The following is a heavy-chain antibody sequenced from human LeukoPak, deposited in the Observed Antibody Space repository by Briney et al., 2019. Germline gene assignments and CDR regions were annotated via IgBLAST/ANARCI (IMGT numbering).Heavy chain of an antibody. Sequence: PGRSLRLSCAASGFTFSTYGMHWVRQAPGKGLEWVALISYDGSNKYYADSVKGRFTISRDNSKNTLYLQMNSLRAEDTAVYYCAKPLRDYYDSSAYLFDYWGQGTLVTVSS. CDR2: ISYDGSNK. J-gene: IGHJ4*02. V-gene: IGHV3-30*18. CDR1: GFTFSTYG. CDR3: AKPLRDYYDSSAYLFDY. D-gene: IGHD3-22*01.